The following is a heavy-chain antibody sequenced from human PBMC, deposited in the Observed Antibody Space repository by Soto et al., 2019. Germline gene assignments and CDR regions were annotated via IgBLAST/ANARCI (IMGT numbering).Heavy chain of an antibody. V-gene: IGHV4-59*01. D-gene: IGHD3-22*01. CDR2: TYYSGST. CDR3: ARGGSSGYYYLYYFDY. Sequence: SETLSLTCTVSGGSISSYYWSWIRQPPGKGLEWIGYTYYSGSTNYNPSLKSRVTISVDTSKNQFSLKLSSVTAADTAVYYCARGGSSGYYYLYYFDYWGQGTLVTVSS. CDR1: GGSISSYY. J-gene: IGHJ4*02.